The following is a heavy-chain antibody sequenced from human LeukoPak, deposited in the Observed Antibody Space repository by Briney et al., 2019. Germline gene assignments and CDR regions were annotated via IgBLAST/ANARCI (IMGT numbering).Heavy chain of an antibody. CDR2: ISGSGGST. J-gene: IGHJ4*02. CDR3: AKGQRGSGGFDY. V-gene: IGHV3-23*01. Sequence: PGGSLRLSCAASGFTFSSYAMSWVCQAPGKGLEWVSAISGSGGSTYYADSVKGRFTISRDNSKNTLYLQMNSLRAEDTAVYYCAKGQRGSGGFDYWGQGTLVTVSS. CDR1: GFTFSSYA. D-gene: IGHD3-10*01.